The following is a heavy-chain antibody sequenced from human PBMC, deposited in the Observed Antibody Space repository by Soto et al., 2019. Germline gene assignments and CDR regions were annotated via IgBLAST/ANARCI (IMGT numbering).Heavy chain of an antibody. Sequence: QVQLQESGPGLVKPSQTLSLSCTVSGGSLSSGGYYWSWIRQHPGQGLEWIGCIYYSGSTYYNPSLKSRVTISVDTSQNQFSLKLSSVTAADTAVYYCARDTQRGYSGYFDSWGQGTLVTVPS. V-gene: IGHV4-31*03. J-gene: IGHJ4*02. CDR2: IYYSGST. CDR3: ARDTQRGYSGYFDS. CDR1: GGSLSSGGYY. D-gene: IGHD5-12*01.